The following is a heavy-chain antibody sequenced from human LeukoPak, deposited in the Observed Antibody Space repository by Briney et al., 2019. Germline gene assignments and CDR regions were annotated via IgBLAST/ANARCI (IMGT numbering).Heavy chain of an antibody. CDR1: GFTFSSYS. D-gene: IGHD1-14*01. CDR3: AREPNFDDHAFDY. V-gene: IGHV3-48*01. J-gene: IGHJ4*02. CDR2: INSRSSSI. Sequence: GGSLRFSCAASGFTFSSYSMNWVRQAPGKGLEWVSYINSRSSSIDYADSAKGRFTISRDNAKNSLYLQINSLRAEDTAIYYCAREPNFDDHAFDYWGQGTLLTVSS.